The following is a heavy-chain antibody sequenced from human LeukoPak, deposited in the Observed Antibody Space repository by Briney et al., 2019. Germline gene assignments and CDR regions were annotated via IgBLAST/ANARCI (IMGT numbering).Heavy chain of an antibody. V-gene: IGHV4-34*01. CDR2: INHSGST. CDR1: GGSFSGYY. CDR3: ARSKGTYYYDSMRVLGYFQH. J-gene: IGHJ1*01. D-gene: IGHD3-22*01. Sequence: TSETLSLTCAVYGGSFSGYYWSWIRQPPGKGLEWIGEINHSGSTNYNPSLKSRVTISVDTSKNQFSLKLSSVTAADTAVYYCARSKGTYYYDSMRVLGYFQHWGQGTLVTVSS.